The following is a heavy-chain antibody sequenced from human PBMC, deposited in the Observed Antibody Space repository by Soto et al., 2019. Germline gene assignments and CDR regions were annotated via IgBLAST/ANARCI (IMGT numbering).Heavy chain of an antibody. CDR3: AKDPWDFGSSGYAY. V-gene: IGHV3-23*01. CDR2: IRGSGGST. D-gene: IGHD3-22*01. CDR1: GFTFSSYA. J-gene: IGHJ4*02. Sequence: EVQLLESGGGLVQPGGSLRLSCAASGFTFSSYAMSWVRQAPGKGLEWVSAIRGSGGSTYYADSVKGRFTISRDNSKNTLYLQMNSLRAEDTSVYYCAKDPWDFGSSGYAYWGQGTLVTVSS.